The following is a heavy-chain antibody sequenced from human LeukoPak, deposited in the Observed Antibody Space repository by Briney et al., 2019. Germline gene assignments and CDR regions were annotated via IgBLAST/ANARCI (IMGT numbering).Heavy chain of an antibody. V-gene: IGHV3-30*02. CDR1: GFTFSSYG. D-gene: IGHD6-19*01. J-gene: IGHJ4*02. CDR2: IRYDGSNK. CDR3: AKPTYSSGPFVDY. Sequence: GGSLRLSCAASGFTFSSYGMHWVRQAPGKGLEWVAFIRYDGSNKYYADSVKGRFTISRDNSKNTLYLQMNSLRAEDMAVYYCAKPTYSSGPFVDYWGQGTLVTVSS.